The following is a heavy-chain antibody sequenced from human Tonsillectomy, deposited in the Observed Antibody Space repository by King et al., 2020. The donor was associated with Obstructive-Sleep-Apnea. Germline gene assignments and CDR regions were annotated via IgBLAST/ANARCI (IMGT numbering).Heavy chain of an antibody. CDR3: ARVSLWFGEFNWFDP. J-gene: IGHJ5*02. D-gene: IGHD3-10*01. CDR2: FSYSGST. CDR1: GGSISSGGYC. V-gene: IGHV4-31*03. Sequence: VQLQESGPGLVKPSQILSLTCTVSGGSISSGGYCWSWVRQHPGKGLEWIGYFSYSGSTYYNPSLKSRVTISVDTSKNQFSLKLSSVTAADTAMYYCARVSLWFGEFNWFDPWGQGTLVTVSS.